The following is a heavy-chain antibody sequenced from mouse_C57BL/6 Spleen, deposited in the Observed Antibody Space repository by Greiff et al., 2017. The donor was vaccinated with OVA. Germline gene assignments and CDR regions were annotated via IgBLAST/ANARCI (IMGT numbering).Heavy chain of an antibody. V-gene: IGHV1-55*01. CDR2: IYPGSGST. J-gene: IGHJ3*01. D-gene: IGHD2-3*01. Sequence: VQLQQSGAELVKPGASVKMSCKASGYTFTSYWITWVKQRPGQCLEWIGDIYPGSGSTNYNEKFKSKATLTVDTSSSTAYMQLSILTSEDSAVYYCARGDGYRFAYWGQGTLVTVSA. CDR3: ARGDGYRFAY. CDR1: GYTFTSYW.